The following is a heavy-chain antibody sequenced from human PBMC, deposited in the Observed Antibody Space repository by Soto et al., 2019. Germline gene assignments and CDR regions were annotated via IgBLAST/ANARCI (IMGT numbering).Heavy chain of an antibody. Sequence: QVQLVQSGAEVKKPGSSVKVSCKASGGTFSSYTISWVRQAPGQGLEWMGRIIPILGIANYAQKFQGRVTITADKSTSTAYMELSSLRSEDTDVYYCARAHNEGYCSGGSCYSYDYWGQGTLVTVSS. CDR3: ARAHNEGYCSGGSCYSYDY. J-gene: IGHJ4*02. D-gene: IGHD2-15*01. CDR1: GGTFSSYT. V-gene: IGHV1-69*02. CDR2: IIPILGIA.